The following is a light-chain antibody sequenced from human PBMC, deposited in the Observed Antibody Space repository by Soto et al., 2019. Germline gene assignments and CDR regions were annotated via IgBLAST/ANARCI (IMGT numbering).Light chain of an antibody. CDR2: RDT. CDR1: NIGSKS. J-gene: IGLJ3*02. CDR3: QVWDSGSVV. Sequence: SYELTQPLSVSVALGQTARITCGGNNIGSKSVHWFQQKPGQAPVLLIYRDTERPSGIPERFSGSKSGNTATLTISSAQVGDETDYYCQVWDSGSVVFGGGTKLTVL. V-gene: IGLV3-9*01.